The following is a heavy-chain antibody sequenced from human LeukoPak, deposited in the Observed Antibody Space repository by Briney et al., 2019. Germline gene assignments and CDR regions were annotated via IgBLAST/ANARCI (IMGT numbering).Heavy chain of an antibody. CDR3: ARAFGGFTRHTTAYFDY. V-gene: IGHV3-7*01. D-gene: IGHD2-15*01. Sequence: GGSLRLSCAASGFTFSSYWMSWVRQAPGKGLEWVANIKQDGSEKYYADSVKGRFTISRDNAKNSLYLQMNSLRAEDTAVYYCARAFGGFTRHTTAYFDYWGQGTLVTVSS. J-gene: IGHJ4*02. CDR2: IKQDGSEK. CDR1: GFTFSSYW.